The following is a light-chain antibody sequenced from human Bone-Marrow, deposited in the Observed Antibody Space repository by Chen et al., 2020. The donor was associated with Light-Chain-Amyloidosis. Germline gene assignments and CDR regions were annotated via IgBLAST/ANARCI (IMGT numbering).Light chain of an antibody. CDR2: RDT. J-gene: IGLJ2*01. V-gene: IGLV3-25*03. Sequence: SYELTQLLSVSVSPGQTARITCSGDDLPTKYAYWYQQKPGQAPVLVIHRDTERPSGISERFSGSSSGTTATLTISGVQAEDEADYHCQSADSSGTYEVIFGGGTKLTVL. CDR1: DLPTKY. CDR3: QSADSSGTYEVI.